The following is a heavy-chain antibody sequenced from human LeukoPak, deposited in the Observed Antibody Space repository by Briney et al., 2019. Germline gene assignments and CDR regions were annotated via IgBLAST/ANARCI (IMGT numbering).Heavy chain of an antibody. J-gene: IGHJ6*03. CDR1: GVSFSGYY. Sequence: SETLSLTCAVYGVSFSGYYWSWIRQPPGKGLEWIGEINHSGSTNYNPSLKSRVTISVDTSKTQFSLKLSSVTAADTAVYYCARGAPRSVLSYSMDVRGKGTTVTVSS. CDR2: INHSGST. CDR3: ARGAPRSVLSYSMDV. V-gene: IGHV4-34*01.